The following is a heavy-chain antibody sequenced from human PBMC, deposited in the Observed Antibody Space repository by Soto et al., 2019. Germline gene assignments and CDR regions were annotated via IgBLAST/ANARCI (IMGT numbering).Heavy chain of an antibody. V-gene: IGHV4-34*01. CDR3: ARGREIFGAVTPFEY. Sequence: QSLTCAVYGAPFSGYYWTWIRQPPGKGLEWIGEINHTGSTKYNPSLKSRVTISLDTSKNHFSLSLRSVTAADTAVYYCARGREIFGAVTPFEYWGQGTQVTVSS. D-gene: IGHD3-3*01. CDR2: INHTGST. CDR1: GAPFSGYY. J-gene: IGHJ4*02.